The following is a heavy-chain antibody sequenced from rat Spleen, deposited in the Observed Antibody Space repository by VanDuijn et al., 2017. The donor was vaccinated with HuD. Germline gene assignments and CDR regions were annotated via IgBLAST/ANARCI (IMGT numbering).Heavy chain of an antibody. D-gene: IGHD1-6*01. Sequence: EVQLVESGGGLVQPGRSLKLSCTASGFTFSNYGMAWVCQAPTKGLEWVATISFDGGHTYYRDSVKGRFTISRDNAKSTLYLQMYSLSSEDTATSYCASMCPSSYLDFWGQGVMVTVST. V-gene: IGHV5-29*01. CDR1: GFTFSNYG. J-gene: IGHJ2*01. CDR2: ISFDGGHT. CDR3: ASMCPSSYLDF.